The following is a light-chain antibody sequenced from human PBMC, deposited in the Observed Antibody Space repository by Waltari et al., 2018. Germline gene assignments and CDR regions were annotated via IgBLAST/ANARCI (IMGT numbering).Light chain of an antibody. V-gene: IGLV2-23*02. CDR2: DVS. Sequence: QSALTQPASVSGSPGPSITISCTGTSRDVGGYNYVSWYQQHPGKAPNLMIYDVSKRPSGVSNRFSGCKSGNTASLTISGLQAEDEADYYCCSYAGSSTRVVFGGGTKLTVL. CDR3: CSYAGSSTRVV. CDR1: SRDVGGYNY. J-gene: IGLJ2*01.